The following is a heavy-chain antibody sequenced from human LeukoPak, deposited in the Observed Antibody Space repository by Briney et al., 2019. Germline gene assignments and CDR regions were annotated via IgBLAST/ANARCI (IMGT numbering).Heavy chain of an antibody. CDR2: IDSSGNA. CDR3: TRDRGQWLVDY. Sequence: SETLPLTCTVSGGSITTSGYYWGWIRQSPGKGLEYFASIDSSGNAYYNPSFQSRVTISADTSKNQFSLKLSSVTAADTAVYYCTRDRGQWLVDYWGQGTLVTVSS. V-gene: IGHV4-39*07. J-gene: IGHJ4*02. D-gene: IGHD6-19*01. CDR1: GGSITTSGYY.